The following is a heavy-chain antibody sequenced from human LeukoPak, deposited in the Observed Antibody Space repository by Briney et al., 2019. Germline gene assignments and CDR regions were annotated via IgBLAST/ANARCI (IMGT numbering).Heavy chain of an antibody. D-gene: IGHD6-13*01. CDR2: IYYSGST. CDR3: AGYKGQNRYSSSWHFDY. J-gene: IGHJ4*02. CDR1: GGSISSYY. Sequence: PSETLSLTCTVSGGSISSYYWSWIRQPPGKGPEWIGYIYYSGSTNYNPSLKSRVTISVDTSKNQFSLKLSSVTAADTAVYYCAGYKGQNRYSSSWHFDYWGQGTLVTVSS. V-gene: IGHV4-59*08.